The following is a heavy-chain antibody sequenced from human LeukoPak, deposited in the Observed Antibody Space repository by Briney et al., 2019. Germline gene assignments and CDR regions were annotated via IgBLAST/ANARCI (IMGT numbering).Heavy chain of an antibody. V-gene: IGHV4-38-2*02. J-gene: IGHJ4*02. Sequence: PSETLSLTCALSGYSIRRGYYWGSSRQPPGKGLEWIGIFYHSGSPYNNPSLKRRVTISVGTSKNQFSLKLISVTAADTAVYYCARDDYSTYDYWGQGTLVTVSS. D-gene: IGHD4-11*01. CDR1: GYSIRRGYY. CDR3: ARDDYSTYDY. CDR2: FYHSGSP.